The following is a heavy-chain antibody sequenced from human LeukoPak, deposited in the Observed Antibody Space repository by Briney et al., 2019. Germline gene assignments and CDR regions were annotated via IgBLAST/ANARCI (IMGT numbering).Heavy chain of an antibody. V-gene: IGHV4-4*07. Sequence: PSETLSLTCTVSGGSMSSYYWSGLRQPAGKGLESIGRIYSSGSTNYNPSLKSRVTMSVDTSKNQFSLKLTSVTDADTAVYYCARDRGYCSSIRCYYYFDYWGQGTLLTVSS. D-gene: IGHD2-2*01. CDR2: IYSSGST. J-gene: IGHJ4*02. CDR1: GGSMSSYY. CDR3: ARDRGYCSSIRCYYYFDY.